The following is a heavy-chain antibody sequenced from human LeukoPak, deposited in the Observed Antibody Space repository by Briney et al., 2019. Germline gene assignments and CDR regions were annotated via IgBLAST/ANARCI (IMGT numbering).Heavy chain of an antibody. CDR3: ARDVYCSGGSCYSGWFDP. CDR1: GFTFSTYW. Sequence: PGGPLRLSCAASGFTFSTYWMNWVRQASGKGLEWVANIKQDGSEKYYVDSVKGRFTISRDNAKNSLYLQMNSLRAEDTAVYYCARDVYCSGGSCYSGWFDPWGQGTLVTVSS. J-gene: IGHJ5*02. CDR2: IKQDGSEK. V-gene: IGHV3-7*01. D-gene: IGHD2-15*01.